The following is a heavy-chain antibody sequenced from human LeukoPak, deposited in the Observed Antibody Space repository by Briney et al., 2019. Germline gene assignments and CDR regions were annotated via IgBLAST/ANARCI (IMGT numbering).Heavy chain of an antibody. J-gene: IGHJ4*02. CDR2: IIPIFGTA. D-gene: IGHD4-23*01. CDR1: GGTFSSYS. CDR3: ARDEFRNGGDY. V-gene: IGHV1-69*05. Sequence: SVKVSCKASGGTFSSYSISWVRQAPGQGLEWMGRIIPIFGTANYAQKFQGRVTITTDQSTSTAYMELSSLRSEDTAVYYCARDEFRNGGDYWGQGTLVTVSS.